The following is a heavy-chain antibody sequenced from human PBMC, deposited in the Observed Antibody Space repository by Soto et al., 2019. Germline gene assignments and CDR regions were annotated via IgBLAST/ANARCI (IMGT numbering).Heavy chain of an antibody. V-gene: IGHV1-69*13. CDR1: GGTFSSYA. J-gene: IGHJ6*03. CDR3: ARGEYIYGPPYYFYYMDV. CDR2: IIPIFGTA. D-gene: IGHD5-18*01. Sequence: ASVKVSCKASGGTFSSYAISWVRQAPGQGLEWMGGIIPIFGTANYAQKFQGRVTITADESTSTAYMELSSLRSEDTAVYYCARGEYIYGPPYYFYYMDVWGKGTAVTVSS.